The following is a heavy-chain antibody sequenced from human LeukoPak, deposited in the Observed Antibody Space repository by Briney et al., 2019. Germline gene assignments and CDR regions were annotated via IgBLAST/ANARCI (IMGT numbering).Heavy chain of an antibody. CDR2: IYGDDDK. D-gene: IGHD6-13*01. CDR3: AHKREQHLYFDY. V-gene: IGHV2-5*02. Sequence: SGPTLVNPTQTLTLTCTFSGFSLSTSEVGVGWIRQPPGKALEWLALIYGDDDKRYRLSLKSRLTITKDTSKNQVVLTMTNMDPVDTATYYCAHKREQHLYFDYWGQGTLVTVSS. J-gene: IGHJ4*02. CDR1: GFSLSTSEVG.